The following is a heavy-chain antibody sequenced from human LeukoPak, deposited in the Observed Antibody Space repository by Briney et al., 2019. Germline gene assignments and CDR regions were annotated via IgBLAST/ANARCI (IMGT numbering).Heavy chain of an antibody. J-gene: IGHJ6*03. CDR2: INPSAGRT. CDR3: ARDHDTVVISTVDDYYYYYMDV. CDR1: GYTFRSYY. Sequence: ASVKVSCKASGYTFRSYYIHWVRQAPGQGLEWMGIINPSAGRTSYAQRFQGRLTLTRDTSTDTVYMGLSSLRSEDTAVYYCARDHDTVVISTVDDYYYYYMDVWGTGTTVTVS. D-gene: IGHD2-15*01. V-gene: IGHV1-46*01.